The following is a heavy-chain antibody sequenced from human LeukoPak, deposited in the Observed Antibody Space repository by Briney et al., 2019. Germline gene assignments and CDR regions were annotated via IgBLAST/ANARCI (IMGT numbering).Heavy chain of an antibody. CDR3: AKDGYSGYELYYFDY. J-gene: IGHJ4*02. D-gene: IGHD5-12*01. V-gene: IGHV3-23*01. CDR2: ISGSVVTT. Sequence: GGTLRLSCAASGFTFSSYGMSWVRQAPGKGLEWVSAISGSVVTTYYADSVKGRFTISRDNSKNTLYLQMNSLRAEDTAVYYCAKDGYSGYELYYFDYWGQGTLVTVSS. CDR1: GFTFSSYG.